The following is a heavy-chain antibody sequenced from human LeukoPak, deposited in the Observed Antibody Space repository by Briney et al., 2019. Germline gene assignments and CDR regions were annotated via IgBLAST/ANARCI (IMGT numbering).Heavy chain of an antibody. D-gene: IGHD3-16*02. J-gene: IGHJ4*02. V-gene: IGHV1-2*04. CDR1: GYTFTCYY. Sequence: ASVKVSCKASGYTFTCYYMHWVRQAPGQGLEWMGWINPNSGGTNYAQKFQGWVTMTRDTSISTAYMELSRLRSDAPAVYYCARGDYVWGSYRFCDYWRQGPLVPVSS. CDR2: INPNSGGT. CDR3: ARGDYVWGSYRFCDY.